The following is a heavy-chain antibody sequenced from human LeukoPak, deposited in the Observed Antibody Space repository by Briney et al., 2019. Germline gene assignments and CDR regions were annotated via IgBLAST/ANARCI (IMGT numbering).Heavy chain of an antibody. Sequence: ASIKVSCKASGYTFTSYYMHWGRQAPGHGIEWIGIINPSGGSTSYAQKFQGRVTMTRDTSTSTVYMELSSLRSEDTAVYYCARGGCSSTSCLDYWGQGTLVTVSS. D-gene: IGHD2-2*01. V-gene: IGHV1-46*01. CDR3: ARGGCSSTSCLDY. J-gene: IGHJ4*02. CDR2: INPSGGST. CDR1: GYTFTSYY.